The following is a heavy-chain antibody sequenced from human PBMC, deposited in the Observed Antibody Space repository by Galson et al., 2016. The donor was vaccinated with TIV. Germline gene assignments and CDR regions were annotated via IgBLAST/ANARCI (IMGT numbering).Heavy chain of an antibody. Sequence: SLRLSCAASGFTFSGHGMHWVRQAPGKGLEWVAAISFDGSQKFSADSVKGRFTISRDNSKNTLYRQLNSLKTEDTAVYYCAKDRTGRSGYYDPHGYYFELDYWGQGTLVTVSS. CDR2: ISFDGSQK. CDR3: AKDRTGRSGYYDPHGYYFELDY. V-gene: IGHV3-30*18. CDR1: GFTFSGHG. D-gene: IGHD3-22*01. J-gene: IGHJ4*02.